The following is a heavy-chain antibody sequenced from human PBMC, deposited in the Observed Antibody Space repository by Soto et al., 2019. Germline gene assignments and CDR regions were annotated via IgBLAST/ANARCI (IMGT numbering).Heavy chain of an antibody. J-gene: IGHJ4*02. V-gene: IGHV4-59*12. D-gene: IGHD6-19*01. CDR3: ARGFSSGWPFGY. Sequence: SETLSLTCTVSSDSSSSYKWSWIRQPPGKGLEWIGYIYYSGSTYYNPSLKSRVTISVDTSKNQFSLKLSSVTAADTAVYYCARGFSSGWPFGYWGQGTPVTVSS. CDR1: SDSSSSYK. CDR2: IYYSGST.